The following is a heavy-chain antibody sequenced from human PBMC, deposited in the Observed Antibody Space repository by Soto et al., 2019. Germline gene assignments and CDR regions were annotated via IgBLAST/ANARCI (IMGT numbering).Heavy chain of an antibody. CDR1: GGSFSGYY. Sequence: SETLSLTCAVYGGSFSGYYWSWIRQPPGKGLEWIGEINHSGSTNYNPSLKSRVTISVDTSKNQFSLKLSSVTAADTAVYYCASLAATKIFDYWGQGTLVTVSS. D-gene: IGHD2-15*01. CDR3: ASLAATKIFDY. V-gene: IGHV4-34*01. J-gene: IGHJ4*02. CDR2: INHSGST.